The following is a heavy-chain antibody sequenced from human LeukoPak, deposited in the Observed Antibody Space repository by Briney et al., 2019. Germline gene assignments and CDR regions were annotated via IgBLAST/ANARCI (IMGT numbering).Heavy chain of an antibody. D-gene: IGHD3-22*01. CDR3: AKDYHYYDSSGHYKN. V-gene: IGHV3-23*01. J-gene: IGHJ4*02. Sequence: GGSLRLSCAASGFTFSSYAMSWVRQAPGKGLEWVSAISGSGGSTYYADSVKGRFTISRDNSKNTLYLQMNSLRAEDTAVYYCAKDYHYYDSSGHYKNWGQGALVTASS. CDR2: ISGSGGST. CDR1: GFTFSSYA.